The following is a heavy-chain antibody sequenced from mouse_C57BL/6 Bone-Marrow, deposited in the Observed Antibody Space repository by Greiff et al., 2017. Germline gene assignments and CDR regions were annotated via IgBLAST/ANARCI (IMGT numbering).Heavy chain of an antibody. CDR1: GFTFSDYY. J-gene: IGHJ1*03. D-gene: IGHD1-1*01. V-gene: IGHV5-16*01. CDR2: INYDGSST. Sequence: EVKLVESEGGLVQPGSSMKLSCTASGFTFSDYYMAWVRQVPEKGLEWVANINYDGSSTYYLDSLKSRFIISRDNAKNILYLQMSSLKSADTATYYCARDYYGIYFDVWGTGTTVTVSS. CDR3: ARDYYGIYFDV.